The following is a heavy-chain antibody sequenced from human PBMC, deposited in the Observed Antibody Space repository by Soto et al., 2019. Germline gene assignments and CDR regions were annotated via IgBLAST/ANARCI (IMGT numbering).Heavy chain of an antibody. D-gene: IGHD3-22*01. J-gene: IGHJ4*02. CDR3: ARGSSYDNSGYDY. CDR1: GFTFSSYW. V-gene: IGHV3-7*01. CDR2: IKQDGSET. Sequence: GGSLRLSCAASGFTFSSYWMSWVRQAPGKGLEWVANIKQDGSETYYVDSVKGRFTISRDNAKKSLYLQMSSLSTDDTALYYCARGSSYDNSGYDYWGQGTLVTVSS.